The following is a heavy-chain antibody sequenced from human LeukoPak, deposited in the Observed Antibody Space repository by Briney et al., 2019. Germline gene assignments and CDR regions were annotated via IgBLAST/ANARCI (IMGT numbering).Heavy chain of an antibody. CDR2: IRYDGSNK. D-gene: IGHD2-2*01. Sequence: AGGSLRLSCAASGFTFSSYGMHWVRQAPGKGLEWVAFIRYDGSNKYYADSVKGRFTISRDNSKNTLYLQMNSLRAEDTAVYYCAKDSPSYARGGFDYWGQGTLVTVSS. CDR3: AKDSPSYARGGFDY. J-gene: IGHJ4*02. CDR1: GFTFSSYG. V-gene: IGHV3-30*02.